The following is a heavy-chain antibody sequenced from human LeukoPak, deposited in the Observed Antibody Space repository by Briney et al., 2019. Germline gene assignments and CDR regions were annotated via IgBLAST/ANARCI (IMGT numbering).Heavy chain of an antibody. CDR3: ARRAGGYSHPYDY. D-gene: IGHD4-23*01. J-gene: IGHJ4*02. Sequence: GGSLRLAWAASGFIFSSYWMSWVRQAPGKGLEWVSLSYSGGTTYYADSGKGRFTISRDNSKNTLYLQMNSLRAEDTAVYYCARRAGGYSHPYDYWGQGILVTVSS. CDR1: GFIFSSYW. V-gene: IGHV3-53*01. CDR2: SYSGGTT.